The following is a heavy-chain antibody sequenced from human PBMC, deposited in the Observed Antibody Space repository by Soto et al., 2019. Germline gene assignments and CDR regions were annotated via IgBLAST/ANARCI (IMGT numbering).Heavy chain of an antibody. CDR2: ISSSSYT. V-gene: IGHV3-11*06. D-gene: IGHD6-13*01. CDR3: ARIGHSSSWYEVDY. J-gene: IGHJ4*02. Sequence: PGGSLRLSCAASGFTFSDYYMSWIRQAPGKGLEWVSYISSSSYTNYADSVKGRFTISRDNAKTSVHLQMNSLRADDTGVYYCARIGHSSSWYEVDYWGQGTLVTVSS. CDR1: GFTFSDYY.